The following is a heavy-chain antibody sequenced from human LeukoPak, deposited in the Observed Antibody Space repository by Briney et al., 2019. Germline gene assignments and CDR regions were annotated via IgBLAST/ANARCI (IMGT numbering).Heavy chain of an antibody. V-gene: IGHV3-21*01. CDR3: ARDLFFSVVPAAISDWFDP. Sequence: PGGSLRLSCAASGFTFSSYSMNWVRQAPGKGLEWVSSISSSSSYIYYADSVKGRFTISRDNAKNSLYLQMNSLRAEDTAVYYCARDLFFSVVPAAISDWFDPWGQGTLVTVSS. J-gene: IGHJ5*02. CDR2: ISSSSSYI. CDR1: GFTFSSYS. D-gene: IGHD2-2*01.